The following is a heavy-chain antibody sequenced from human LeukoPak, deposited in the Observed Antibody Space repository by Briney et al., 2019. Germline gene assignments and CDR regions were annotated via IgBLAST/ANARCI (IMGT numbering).Heavy chain of an antibody. J-gene: IGHJ4*02. CDR2: INHSGST. D-gene: IGHD3-22*01. CDR3: ASFDSSGLDY. V-gene: IGHV4-34*01. Sequence: SETLSLTCAVYGGSFSGYYWSWIRQPPGKGLEWIGEINHSGSTNYNPSLKSRVTTSVDTSKNQFSLKLSSVTAADTAVCYCASFDSSGLDYWGQGTLVTVSS. CDR1: GGSFSGYY.